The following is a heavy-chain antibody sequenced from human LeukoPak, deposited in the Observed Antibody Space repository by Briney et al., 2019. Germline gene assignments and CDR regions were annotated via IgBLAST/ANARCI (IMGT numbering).Heavy chain of an antibody. Sequence: SQTLSLTCAVSGGSISSGGYSWSWIRQPPGTGLEWIGYIYHSGSTYYNPSLKSRVTISVDRSKNQFSLKLSSVTAADTAVYYCAREGVVGATTGYFDYWGQGTLVTVSS. V-gene: IGHV4-30-2*01. CDR3: AREGVVGATTGYFDY. J-gene: IGHJ4*02. CDR2: IYHSGST. CDR1: GGSISSGGYS. D-gene: IGHD1-26*01.